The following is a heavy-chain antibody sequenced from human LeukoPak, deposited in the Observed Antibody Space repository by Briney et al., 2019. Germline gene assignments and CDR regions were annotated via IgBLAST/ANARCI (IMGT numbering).Heavy chain of an antibody. Sequence: GGSLRLSCAASGFTFRSYAMSWVRQAPGKGLQWVSAISGSGVTTYYADSVKGRFTISRDNSKNTLYLQMNSLRVDDTAVYYFGGGECSSTTCYVEAWGQGTLVTVSS. V-gene: IGHV3-23*01. CDR3: GGGECSSTTCYVEA. CDR1: GFTFRSYA. CDR2: ISGSGVTT. J-gene: IGHJ5*02. D-gene: IGHD2-2*01.